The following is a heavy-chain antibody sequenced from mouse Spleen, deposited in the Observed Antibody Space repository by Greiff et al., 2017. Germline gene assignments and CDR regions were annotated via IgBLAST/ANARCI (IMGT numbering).Heavy chain of an antibody. D-gene: IGHD1-1*01. V-gene: IGHV5-9-3*01. CDR3: ARHPTTVVGDYFDY. J-gene: IGHJ2*01. CDR1: GFTFSSYA. Sequence: EVNVVESGGGLVKPGGSLKLSCAASGFTFSSYAMSWVRQTPEKRLEWVATISSGGSYTYYPDSVKGRFTISRDNAKNTLYLQMSSLRSEDTAMYYCARHPTTVVGDYFDYWGQGTTLTVSS. CDR2: ISSGGSYT.